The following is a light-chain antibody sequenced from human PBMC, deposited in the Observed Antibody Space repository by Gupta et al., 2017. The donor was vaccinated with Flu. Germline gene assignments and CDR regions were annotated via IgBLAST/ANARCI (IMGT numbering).Light chain of an antibody. CDR3: QVWDNNVV. Sequence: SHALTQPLSVSAALGQTATITCGGHNIGSENEHWYQQRPGQAPVMVIFMDDKRPSGIPERFSGSNSGNAATLTISAAQAGDEADYYCQVWDNNVVFGGGTKLTVL. V-gene: IGLV3-9*01. J-gene: IGLJ2*01. CDR2: MDD. CDR1: NIGSEN.